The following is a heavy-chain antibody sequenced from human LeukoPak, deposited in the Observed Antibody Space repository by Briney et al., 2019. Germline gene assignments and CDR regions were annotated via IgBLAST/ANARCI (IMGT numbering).Heavy chain of an antibody. Sequence: SVKVSCKASGGTFSSYAISWVRQAPGQGLEWMGRIIPIFGIADYAQKFQGRVTITADKSTSTAHMELSSLRSEDTAVYYCARDQGPEYSSSWYDYWGQGTLVTVSS. D-gene: IGHD6-13*01. CDR2: IIPIFGIA. CDR1: GGTFSSYA. J-gene: IGHJ4*02. CDR3: ARDQGPEYSSSWYDY. V-gene: IGHV1-69*04.